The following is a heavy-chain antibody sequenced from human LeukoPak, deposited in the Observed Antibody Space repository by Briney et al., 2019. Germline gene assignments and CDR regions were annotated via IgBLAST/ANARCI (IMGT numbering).Heavy chain of an antibody. Sequence: ASVKVSCKASGYTFTSYGISWVRQAPGQGLEWMGWISAYNGNTNYAQKFQGRVTMTTATSTSIAYMELRSLRSDDTAVYYCARGFRYIAAVVWPIDYWGQGTLVTVSS. CDR2: ISAYNGNT. D-gene: IGHD6-13*01. V-gene: IGHV1-18*01. CDR1: GYTFTSYG. J-gene: IGHJ4*02. CDR3: ARGFRYIAAVVWPIDY.